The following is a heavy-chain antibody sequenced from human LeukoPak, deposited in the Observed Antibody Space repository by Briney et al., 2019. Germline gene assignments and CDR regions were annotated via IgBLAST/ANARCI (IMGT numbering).Heavy chain of an antibody. CDR2: ISSTTTTI. D-gene: IGHD3-10*01. Sequence: AGGSLRLSCAASGFPFSSYSMNWVRQAPGKGLEWVSYISSTTTTIYYADSVKGRFTISRDNAKSSLYLQMNSLTDEDTAVYYCARGWREFYFENWGQGNLVTVSS. CDR3: ARGWREFYFEN. CDR1: GFPFSSYS. V-gene: IGHV3-48*02. J-gene: IGHJ4*02.